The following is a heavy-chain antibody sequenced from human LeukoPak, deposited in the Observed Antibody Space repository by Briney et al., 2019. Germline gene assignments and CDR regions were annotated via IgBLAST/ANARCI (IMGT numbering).Heavy chain of an antibody. CDR2: IYYSGST. CDR1: GGSISSYY. J-gene: IGHJ4*02. Sequence: SETLSLTCTVSGGSISSYYWSWIRQPPGKGLEWIGYIYYSGSTNYNPSLKSRVTISVDTSKNQFSLKLSSVTAADTAVYYCARLSDYYDSSGYYPLDHWGQGTLVTVSS. V-gene: IGHV4-59*01. D-gene: IGHD3-22*01. CDR3: ARLSDYYDSSGYYPLDH.